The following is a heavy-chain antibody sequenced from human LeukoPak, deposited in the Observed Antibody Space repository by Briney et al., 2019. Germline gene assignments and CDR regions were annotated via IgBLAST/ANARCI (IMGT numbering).Heavy chain of an antibody. V-gene: IGHV4-59*11. J-gene: IGHJ4*02. Sequence: SETLSLTCAVSDDSFSSHYWTWLRQPPGKGLEWIGYISYIGRTNYNPSLKSRVTISIDTSKNQFYMKLMSVTAADAAVYYCARLRGYYYGSGSYYFDYWGQGTLVTVSS. CDR3: ARLRGYYYGSGSYYFDY. CDR2: ISYIGRT. D-gene: IGHD3-10*01. CDR1: DDSFSSHY.